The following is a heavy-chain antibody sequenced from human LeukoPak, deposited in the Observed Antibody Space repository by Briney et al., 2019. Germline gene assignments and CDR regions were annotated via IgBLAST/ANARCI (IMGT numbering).Heavy chain of an antibody. CDR1: GYTFTSYG. D-gene: IGHD7-27*01. CDR3: ARDVGRLGILLDY. J-gene: IGHJ4*02. Sequence: ASVKVSCKASGYTFTSYGISWVRQAPGQGLEWMGWISAYNGNTNYAQKLQGRVTMTTEKSTSTAYMELTSLRSDDTAVYYCARDVGRLGILLDYWGQGTLVTVSS. V-gene: IGHV1-18*01. CDR2: ISAYNGNT.